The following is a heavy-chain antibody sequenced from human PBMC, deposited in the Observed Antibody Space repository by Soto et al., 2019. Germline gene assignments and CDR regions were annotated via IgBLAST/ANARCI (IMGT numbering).Heavy chain of an antibody. CDR1: GIPVSSNY. Sequence: EVQLVESGGGLVQPGGSLILSCAASGIPVSSNYMTWVRQAPGKGLEWVSVLHSGGDTYYANSVKCRFTISRHDSTNTLFLQMNSLQPEDTAVYYCERDGPYYYAARMDVLGQGTPVTGSS. V-gene: IGHV3-53*04. J-gene: IGHJ6*02. D-gene: IGHD3-10*01. CDR2: LHSGGDT. CDR3: ERDGPYYYAARMDV.